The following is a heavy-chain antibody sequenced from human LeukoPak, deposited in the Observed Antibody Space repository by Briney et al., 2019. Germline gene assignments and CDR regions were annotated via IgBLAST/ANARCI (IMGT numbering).Heavy chain of an antibody. CDR1: GFTFSSYS. Sequence: GGSLRLSCAASGFTFSSYSMNWVRQAPGKGLEWVSSISSSSSYIYYADSVKGRFTISRDNAKNSLYLQMNSLRAEDTAVYYCARDSTLWFGARAAFDIWGQGTMVTVSS. D-gene: IGHD3-10*01. J-gene: IGHJ3*02. CDR2: ISSSSSYI. CDR3: ARDSTLWFGARAAFDI. V-gene: IGHV3-21*01.